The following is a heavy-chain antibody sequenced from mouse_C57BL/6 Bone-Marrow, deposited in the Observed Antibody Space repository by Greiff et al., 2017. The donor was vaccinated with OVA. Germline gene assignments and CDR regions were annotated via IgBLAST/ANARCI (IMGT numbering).Heavy chain of an antibody. J-gene: IGHJ4*01. CDR2: IYPRSGNT. Sequence: VKLVESGAELARPGASVKLSCKASGYTFTSYGISWVKQRTGQGLEWIGEIYPRSGNTYYNEKFKGKATLTADKSSSTAYMELRSLTSEDSAVYFCARSWAKAMDYWGQGTSVTVSS. V-gene: IGHV1-81*01. CDR3: ARSWAKAMDY. CDR1: GYTFTSYG.